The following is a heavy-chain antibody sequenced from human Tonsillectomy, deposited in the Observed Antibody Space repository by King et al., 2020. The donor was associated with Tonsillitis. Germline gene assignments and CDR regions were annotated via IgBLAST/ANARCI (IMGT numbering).Heavy chain of an antibody. CDR3: ASTGSYYYGYYYGMDV. V-gene: IGHV1-69*12. Sequence: QLVQSGAEVKKPGSSVKVSCKASGGTFSSYAISWVRQAPGQGLEWMGGIIPIFGTANYAQKFQGRVTITADESTSTAYMELSSLRSEETAVYYCASTGSYYYGYYYGMDVWGQGTTVTVSS. CDR1: GGTFSSYA. CDR2: IIPIFGTA. J-gene: IGHJ6*02. D-gene: IGHD3-22*01.